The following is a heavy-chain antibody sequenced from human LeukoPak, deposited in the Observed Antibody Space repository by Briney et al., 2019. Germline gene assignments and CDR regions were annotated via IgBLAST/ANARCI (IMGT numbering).Heavy chain of an antibody. J-gene: IGHJ4*02. CDR3: ARGYYYDSSDY. CDR2: IYSGGST. Sequence: GGSLRLSCAASGFTFSSYSMNWVRQAPGKGLEWVSVIYSGGSTYYADSVKGRFTISRDNSKNTLYLQMNSLRAEDTAVYYCARGYYYDSSDYWGQGTLVTVSS. V-gene: IGHV3-53*01. CDR1: GFTFSSYS. D-gene: IGHD3-22*01.